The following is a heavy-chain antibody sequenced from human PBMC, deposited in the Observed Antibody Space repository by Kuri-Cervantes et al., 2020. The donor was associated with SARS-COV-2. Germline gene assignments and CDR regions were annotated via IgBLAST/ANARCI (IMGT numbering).Heavy chain of an antibody. CDR2: IKQDGSEK. CDR3: ARDHGVLRFLEWLSINYFDF. D-gene: IGHD3-3*01. J-gene: IGHJ4*02. CDR1: GFTFDDYG. Sequence: GGSLRLSCAASGFTFDDYGMSWVRQAPGKGLEWVANIKQDGSEKYYVDSVKGRFTISRDNAKNSLYLQMNSLRAEDTAVYYCARDHGVLRFLEWLSINYFDFWGQGTLVTVSS. V-gene: IGHV3-7*01.